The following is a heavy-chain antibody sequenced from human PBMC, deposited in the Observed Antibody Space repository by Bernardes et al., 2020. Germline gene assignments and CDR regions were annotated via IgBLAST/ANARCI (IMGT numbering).Heavy chain of an antibody. CDR3: ARMWQSGRLLSPYYYYGMDV. D-gene: IGHD2-21*01. Sequence: GRSLRRSCAASGFTFSSYWMSWVRQAPGKGLEWVANIKQDGSEKYYVDSVKGRFTISRDNAKNSLYLQMNSLRAEDTAVYYCARMWQSGRLLSPYYYYGMDVWGQGTTVTVSS. CDR2: IKQDGSEK. J-gene: IGHJ6*02. CDR1: GFTFSSYW. V-gene: IGHV3-7*01.